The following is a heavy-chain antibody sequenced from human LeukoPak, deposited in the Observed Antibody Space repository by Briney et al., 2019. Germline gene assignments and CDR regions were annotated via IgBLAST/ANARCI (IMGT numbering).Heavy chain of an antibody. CDR1: GFIFTSYA. J-gene: IGHJ4*02. CDR3: AIRGSKWDGDN. V-gene: IGHV3-33*05. Sequence: GGSLRLSCAVSGFIFTSYAMRWVRQAPGKGLEWVAVISYDGSNKYYADSVKGRFTISKETSKNILYLQMNSLRVEDTAIYYCAIRGSKWDGDNWGQGTLVTVSS. D-gene: IGHD1-26*01. CDR2: ISYDGSNK.